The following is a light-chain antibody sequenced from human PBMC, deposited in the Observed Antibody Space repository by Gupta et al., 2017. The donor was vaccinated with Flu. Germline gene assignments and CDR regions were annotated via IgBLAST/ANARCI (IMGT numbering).Light chain of an antibody. J-gene: IGLJ2*01. CDR1: SSDVGHYNY. CDR3: SSYAGGNLVV. V-gene: IGLV2-8*01. CDR2: EVK. Sequence: QSALTQPPSASGSPGQSVTISCTGTSSDVGHYNYVSWYQHPPGKAPKRIIYEVKTRPSGVPDLLAGSKSGNTASLTVSGLKAEDETTYYCSSYAGGNLVVFGGWTKLTVL.